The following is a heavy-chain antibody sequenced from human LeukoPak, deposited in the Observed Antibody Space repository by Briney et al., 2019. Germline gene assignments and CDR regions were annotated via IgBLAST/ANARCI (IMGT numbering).Heavy chain of an antibody. Sequence: GGSLRLSCAASGFTFSSYSMNWVRQAPGKGLEWVSSISSSSSYIYYADSVKGRFTISRDNAKNSLYLQMNSLRAEDTAVYYCARGLYSSSWYPIQPDCYFDYWGQGTLVTVSS. D-gene: IGHD6-13*01. CDR2: ISSSSSYI. CDR1: GFTFSSYS. V-gene: IGHV3-21*01. CDR3: ARGLYSSSWYPIQPDCYFDY. J-gene: IGHJ4*02.